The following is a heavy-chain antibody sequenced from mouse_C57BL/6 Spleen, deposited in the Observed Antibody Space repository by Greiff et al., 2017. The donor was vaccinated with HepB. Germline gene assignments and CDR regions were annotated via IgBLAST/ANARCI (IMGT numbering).Heavy chain of an antibody. CDR3: ARANWDEGFAY. CDR2: ISNGGGST. D-gene: IGHD4-1*01. J-gene: IGHJ3*01. Sequence: EVQLVESGGGLVQPGGSLKLSCAASGFTFSDYYMYWVRQTPEKRLEWVAYISNGGGSTYYPDTVKGRFTISRDNAKNTLYLQMSRLKSEDTAMYYCARANWDEGFAYWGQGTLVTVSA. V-gene: IGHV5-12*01. CDR1: GFTFSDYY.